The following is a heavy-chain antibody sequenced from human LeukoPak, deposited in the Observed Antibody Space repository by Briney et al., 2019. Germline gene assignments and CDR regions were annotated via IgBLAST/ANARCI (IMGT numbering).Heavy chain of an antibody. CDR2: IWYDGSNK. CDR1: GFTFSSYA. CDR3: ARGHTYYDFWSGLQIDY. V-gene: IGHV3-33*08. D-gene: IGHD3-3*01. Sequence: PGGSLRLSCAASGFTFSSYAMHWVRQAPGKGLEWVAVIWYDGSNKYYADSVKGRFTISRDNSKNTLYLQMNSLRAEDTAVYYCARGHTYYDFWSGLQIDYWGQGTLVTVSS. J-gene: IGHJ4*02.